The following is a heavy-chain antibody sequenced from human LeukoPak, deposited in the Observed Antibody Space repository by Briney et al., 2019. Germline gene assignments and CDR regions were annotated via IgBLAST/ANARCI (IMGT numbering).Heavy chain of an antibody. Sequence: SETLSLTCTVSGGSISSYYWSWIRQPPGKGLEWIGYIYYSGSTNYNPSLKSRVTISVDTSKNQYSLKLSSVTAADTAVYYCAKIRFLEWLLSPGGYFDYWGQGTLVTVSS. CDR1: GGSISSYY. V-gene: IGHV4-59*01. CDR2: IYYSGST. J-gene: IGHJ4*02. D-gene: IGHD3-3*01. CDR3: AKIRFLEWLLSPGGYFDY.